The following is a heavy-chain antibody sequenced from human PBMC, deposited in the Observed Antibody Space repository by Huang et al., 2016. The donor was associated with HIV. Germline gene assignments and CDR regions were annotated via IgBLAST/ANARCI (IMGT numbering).Heavy chain of an antibody. CDR2: INHRERT. Sequence: QVQLQQWGAGLLRPSETLSLTCAVYGGSFSGYYGTWIRQPPVKGLEWIGEINHRERTNSNPHLKSRGTISVDTSRNQCSLTVTSVTAADTAVYYCARGKGGYYYYMDVWGKGTTVTVSS. V-gene: IGHV4-34*01. J-gene: IGHJ6*03. CDR3: ARGKGGYYYYMDV. CDR1: GGSFSGYY.